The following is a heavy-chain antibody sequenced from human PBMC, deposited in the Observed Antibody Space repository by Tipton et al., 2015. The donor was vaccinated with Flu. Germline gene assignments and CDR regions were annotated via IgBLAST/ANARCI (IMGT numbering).Heavy chain of an antibody. CDR1: GASVSNYY. D-gene: IGHD2-2*01. V-gene: IGHV4-59*02. CDR3: ARDNYLVPAALVY. Sequence: TLSLTCTVSGASVSNYYWSWIRQPPGKGLEWVGYIDYSGSTNYNPSLKRRVTISVDSSKNQLSLKLSSVTAADTAVYYCARDNYLVPAALVYWGQGTLVTVSS. CDR2: IDYSGST. J-gene: IGHJ4*02.